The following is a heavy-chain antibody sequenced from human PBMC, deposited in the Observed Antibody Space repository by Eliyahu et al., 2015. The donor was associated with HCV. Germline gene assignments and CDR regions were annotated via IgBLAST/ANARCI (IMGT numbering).Heavy chain of an antibody. D-gene: IGHD3-3*01. V-gene: IGHV1-69*17. Sequence: QVQLVQSGAEVKKPGSSVKVSCKAXGGXFSSYAXSWXRXAPGQGLEWMGGIIPIFGIANYAQKFQGRVTITADKSTSTAYMELSSLRSEDTAVYYCARTPTERRKSDFWSGYYPPRFDYWGQGTLVTVSS. CDR1: GGXFSSYA. J-gene: IGHJ4*02. CDR2: IIPIFGIA. CDR3: ARTPTERRKSDFWSGYYPPRFDY.